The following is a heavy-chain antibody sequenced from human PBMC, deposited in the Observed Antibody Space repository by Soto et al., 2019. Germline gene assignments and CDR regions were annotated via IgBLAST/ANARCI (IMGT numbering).Heavy chain of an antibody. CDR3: ARGGYRWYSFVYYVDW. V-gene: IGHV3-30-3*01. Sequence: QVQLVESGGGVVQPGGSLRLSCAASGFTFGGYAMHWVRQAPGKGLEWVAVISYDGSKKYFADSVKGRFTISRDNSTNKLYLQMNSLRTEDTAGYYCARGGYRWYSFVYYVDWWGPGTPVTVSS. D-gene: IGHD6-13*01. CDR2: ISYDGSKK. CDR1: GFTFGGYA. J-gene: IGHJ4*02.